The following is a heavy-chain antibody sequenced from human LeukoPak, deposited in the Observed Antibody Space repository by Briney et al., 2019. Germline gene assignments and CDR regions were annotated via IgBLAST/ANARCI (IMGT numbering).Heavy chain of an antibody. J-gene: IGHJ4*02. Sequence: GASVKVSCKASGYTFTSYGISWVRQAPGQGLEWMGWISAYNGNTNYAQKLQGRVTMTTDTSTSTAYMELRSLRSDDTAVYYCASRLMVEMATYFDYWGQGTLVTVSS. CDR3: ASRLMVEMATYFDY. D-gene: IGHD5-24*01. V-gene: IGHV1-18*01. CDR2: ISAYNGNT. CDR1: GYTFTSYG.